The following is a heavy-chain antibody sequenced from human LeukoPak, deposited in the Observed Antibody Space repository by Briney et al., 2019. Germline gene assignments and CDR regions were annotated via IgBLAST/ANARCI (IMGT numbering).Heavy chain of an antibody. V-gene: IGHV4-59*12. J-gene: IGHJ4*02. D-gene: IGHD6-13*01. CDR1: GGSISNYY. CDR3: ARGAAAPLD. CDR2: IYYSGST. Sequence: SETLSLTCTVSGGSISNYYWTWIRQPPGKGLEWIGYIYYSGSTSYNPSLKSRVTISVDTSKNQFSLKLSSVTAADTAVYYCARGAAAPLDWGQGTLVTVSS.